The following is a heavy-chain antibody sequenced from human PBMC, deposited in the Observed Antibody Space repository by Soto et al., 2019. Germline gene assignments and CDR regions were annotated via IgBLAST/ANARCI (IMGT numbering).Heavy chain of an antibody. J-gene: IGHJ3*02. Sequence: QVQLVESGGGVVQPGRSLRLSCAASEFTFSDYAMHWVRQAPGKGLEWVAVISDDGDKVFYADSMKDRLTISRDNSKSPLFLQLTSLGPEDTALYYWARAHYHDSSGPNGHAFDIWGQGTLVTVSS. CDR3: ARAHYHDSSGPNGHAFDI. CDR1: EFTFSDYA. CDR2: ISDDGDKV. V-gene: IGHV3-30-3*01. D-gene: IGHD3-22*01.